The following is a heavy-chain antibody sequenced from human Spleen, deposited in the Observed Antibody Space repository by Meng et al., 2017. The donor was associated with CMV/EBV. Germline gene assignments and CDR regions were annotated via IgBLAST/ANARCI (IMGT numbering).Heavy chain of an antibody. D-gene: IGHD6-13*01. CDR2: ITWDGGAT. V-gene: IGHV3-43*01. Sequence: GESLKISCAASGFTFDDYTLHWVRQAPGKGLEWVSFITWDGGATYYADSVKGRFTISRDHTKNSLYLQMNSLKSDDTAVYYCAKDGAAVDPAEYLHHWGQGTLVTVSS. J-gene: IGHJ1*01. CDR1: GFTFDDYT. CDR3: AKDGAAVDPAEYLHH.